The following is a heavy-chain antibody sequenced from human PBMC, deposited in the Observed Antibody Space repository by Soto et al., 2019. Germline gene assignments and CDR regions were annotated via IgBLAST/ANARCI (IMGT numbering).Heavy chain of an antibody. V-gene: IGHV1-2*02. CDR2: IDPSNGDT. CDR1: GYTFTGYY. D-gene: IGHD3-22*01. CDR3: AREGTYYYGSSGYYYET. J-gene: IGHJ4*02. Sequence: ASVKVSCKASGYTFTGYYIHWMRQAPGQGLEWMGWIDPSNGDTNYAQKFQDGVTLTRDTSISTAYMELSRLRSDDTAVYYCAREGTYYYGSSGYYYETWGQGTLVTVSS.